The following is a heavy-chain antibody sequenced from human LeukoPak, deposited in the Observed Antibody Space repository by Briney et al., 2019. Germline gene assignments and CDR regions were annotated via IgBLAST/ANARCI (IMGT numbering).Heavy chain of an antibody. V-gene: IGHV1-2*02. J-gene: IGHJ3*02. CDR1: GYTFTGYY. CDR2: INPNSGGT. Sequence: ASVTVSYKASGYTFTGYYMHWVRQAPGQGLEWMGWINPNSGGTNYAQKFQGRVTMTRDTSISTAYMELSRLRSDDTAVYYCARDHTYYDILTGYYTHAFDIWGQGTMVTVSS. CDR3: ARDHTYYDILTGYYTHAFDI. D-gene: IGHD3-9*01.